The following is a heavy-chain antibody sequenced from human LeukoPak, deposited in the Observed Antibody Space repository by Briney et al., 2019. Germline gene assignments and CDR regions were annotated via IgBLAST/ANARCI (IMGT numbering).Heavy chain of an antibody. CDR3: AREYYGPGSLRWWD. CDR2: ISYDGSNK. D-gene: IGHD3-10*01. CDR1: GFTFSSYG. J-gene: IGHJ4*02. V-gene: IGHV3-30*03. Sequence: GGSLRLSCAASGFTFSSYGMHWVRQAPGKGLEWVAVISYDGSNKYYADSVKGRFTISRDNSKNTLYLQMNSLRAEDTAVYYCAREYYGPGSLRWWDWGQGTLVTVSS.